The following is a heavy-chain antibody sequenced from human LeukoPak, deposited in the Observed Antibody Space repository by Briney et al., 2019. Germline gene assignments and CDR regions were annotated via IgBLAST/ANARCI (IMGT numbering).Heavy chain of an antibody. CDR3: ARVRKQQLVRYYMDV. V-gene: IGHV4-34*01. CDR1: GGSFSGYY. Sequence: PSETLSLTCAVYGGSFSGYYWSWIRQPPGKGLEWIGEINHSGSTNYNPSLKSRVTISVDTSKNQCSLKLSSVTAADTAVYYCARVRKQQLVRYYMDVWGKGTTVTVSS. D-gene: IGHD6-13*01. J-gene: IGHJ6*03. CDR2: INHSGST.